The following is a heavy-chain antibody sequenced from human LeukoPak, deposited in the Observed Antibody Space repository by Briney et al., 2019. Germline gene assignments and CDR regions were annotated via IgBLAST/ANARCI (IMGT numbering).Heavy chain of an antibody. CDR1: GFTLRSYS. CDR2: INWGSNHI. V-gene: IGHV3-21*06. D-gene: IGHD6-19*01. J-gene: IGHJ4*02. Sequence: GGSLRLSCAASGFTLRSYSMSWVGQAPGKGLEWVSSINWGSNHIYYADAVQGRFTISRDNAKNSLYLQTNSLRAEATAIYYCARDNSGWSRDYWGQGTLVTVSS. CDR3: ARDNSGWSRDY.